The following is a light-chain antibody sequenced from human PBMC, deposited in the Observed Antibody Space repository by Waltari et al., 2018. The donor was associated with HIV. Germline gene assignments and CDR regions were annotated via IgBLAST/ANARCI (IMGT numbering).Light chain of an antibody. Sequence: TVVTQEPSFSVSPGGTVTRTCGLSSGSVSTSYYPSWYQQTPGQAPRTLIYSTNTRSSGVPDRFSGSILGNKAALTITGAQADDESDYYCVLYMGSGISVFGGGTKLTVL. CDR2: STN. V-gene: IGLV8-61*01. J-gene: IGLJ2*01. CDR3: VLYMGSGISV. CDR1: SGSVSTSYY.